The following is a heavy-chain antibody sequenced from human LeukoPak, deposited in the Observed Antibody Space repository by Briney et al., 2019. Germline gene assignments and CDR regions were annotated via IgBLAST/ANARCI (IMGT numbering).Heavy chain of an antibody. Sequence: GGSLRLLCGASGYTFSSCAMRWVRGAPGKGLEWGSAISGSCGSTYYADSVKGRFTISRDNSKNTLYLQMNSLRAEDTAVYYCAKEAQLERRTFDYWGQGTLVTVSS. V-gene: IGHV3-23*01. D-gene: IGHD1-1*01. J-gene: IGHJ4*02. CDR2: ISGSCGST. CDR3: AKEAQLERRTFDY. CDR1: GYTFSSCA.